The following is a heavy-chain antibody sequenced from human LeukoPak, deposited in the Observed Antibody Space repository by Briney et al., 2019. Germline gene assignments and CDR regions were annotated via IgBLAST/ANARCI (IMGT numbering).Heavy chain of an antibody. V-gene: IGHV1-3*03. J-gene: IGHJ4*02. D-gene: IGHD3-9*01. CDR2: INAGNGNT. CDR3: ARGPSAYFDWLDLDY. Sequence: ASVKVSCKASGYTFTSYAMHWVRQAPGQRREWMGWINAGNGNTKYSQEFQGRVTITRDTSASTAYMELSSLRSEDMAVYYCARGPSAYFDWLDLDYWGQGTLVTVSS. CDR1: GYTFTSYA.